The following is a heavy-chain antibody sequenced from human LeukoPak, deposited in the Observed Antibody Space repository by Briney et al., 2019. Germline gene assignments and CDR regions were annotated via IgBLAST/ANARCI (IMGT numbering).Heavy chain of an antibody. CDR2: IYYSGST. Sequence: SETLSLTCTVSGGSISSYYWSWIRQPPGKGLEWIGYIYYSGSTSYNPSLKSRVTISVDTSKNQISLKVRSVTAADTAVYYCARTTEDCSSTSCYQYWFDPWGQGTLVTVSS. V-gene: IGHV4-59*01. CDR1: GGSISSYY. CDR3: ARTTEDCSSTSCYQYWFDP. D-gene: IGHD2-2*01. J-gene: IGHJ5*02.